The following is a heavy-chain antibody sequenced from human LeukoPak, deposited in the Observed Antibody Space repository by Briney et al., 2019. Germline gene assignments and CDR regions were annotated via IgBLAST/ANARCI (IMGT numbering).Heavy chain of an antibody. Sequence: GAAVKVSCKASGYTFTSYDINWGRQATGQGLEWMGWMNPNSGNTGYAQKFQGRVTMTRNTSISTAYMELSSLRSEDTAVYYCTRSLQWLALGGRDWFDPWGQGTLVTVSS. D-gene: IGHD6-19*01. V-gene: IGHV1-8*01. CDR3: TRSLQWLALGGRDWFDP. CDR1: GYTFTSYD. J-gene: IGHJ5*02. CDR2: MNPNSGNT.